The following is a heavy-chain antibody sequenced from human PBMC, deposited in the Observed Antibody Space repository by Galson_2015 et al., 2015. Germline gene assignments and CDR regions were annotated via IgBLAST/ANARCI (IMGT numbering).Heavy chain of an antibody. CDR1: GFNFNKYG. D-gene: IGHD1-14*01. V-gene: IGHV3-30*04. J-gene: IGHJ1*01. CDR3: ATGPDESSPEPFQH. CDR2: ISEDGRNK. Sequence: SLRLSCAASGFNFNKYGLHWVRQAPDKGLQWVAVISEDGRNKFYADSQKGRFTISRDNSKNTLFLEMNGLRVEETGFYFFATGPDESSPEPFQHWCQGTLVIVSS.